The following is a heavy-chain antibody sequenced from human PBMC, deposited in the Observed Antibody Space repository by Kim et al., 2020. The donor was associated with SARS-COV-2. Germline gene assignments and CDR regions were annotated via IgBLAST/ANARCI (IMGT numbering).Heavy chain of an antibody. CDR1: GYTFTGYH. CDR2: INPNSGGT. Sequence: ASVKVSCKASGYTFTGYHMHWVRQAPGQGLEWMGWINPNSGGTNYAQKFQGWVTMTRDTSISTAYMELSRLRSDDTAVYYCARDRAYCSSTSCPLDYWGQGTLVTVSS. V-gene: IGHV1-2*04. J-gene: IGHJ4*02. D-gene: IGHD2-2*01. CDR3: ARDRAYCSSTSCPLDY.